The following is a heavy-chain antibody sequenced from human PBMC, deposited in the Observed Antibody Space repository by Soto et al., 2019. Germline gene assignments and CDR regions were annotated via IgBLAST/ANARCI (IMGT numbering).Heavy chain of an antibody. CDR3: AKRYYDSSGYPFDY. V-gene: IGHV3-53*01. CDR1: GFTVSSNY. Sequence: GGSLRLSCAASGFTVSSNYMSWVRQAPGKGLEWVSVIYSGGSTYYADSVKGRFTISRDNSKNTLYLQMNSLRAEDTAVYYCAKRYYDSSGYPFDYWGQGTLVTVSS. CDR2: IYSGGST. J-gene: IGHJ4*02. D-gene: IGHD3-22*01.